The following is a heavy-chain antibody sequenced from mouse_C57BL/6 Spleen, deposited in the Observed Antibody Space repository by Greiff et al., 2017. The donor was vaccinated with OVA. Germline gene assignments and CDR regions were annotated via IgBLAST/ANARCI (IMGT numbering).Heavy chain of an antibody. CDR3: TSQGYFDY. D-gene: IGHD3-1*01. CDR1: GFPFRNYW. Sequence: EVKLVESGGGLLQPGGSMKLSCVPSGFPFRNYWMNWVRQSLEKALEWVAQFRLISDNFATHYAASVKGRFTISRDDSKSRDYRQMNNVRAEVTGIYCCTSQGYFDYWGQGTTLTVSS. CDR2: FRLISDNFAT. V-gene: IGHV6-3*01. J-gene: IGHJ2*01.